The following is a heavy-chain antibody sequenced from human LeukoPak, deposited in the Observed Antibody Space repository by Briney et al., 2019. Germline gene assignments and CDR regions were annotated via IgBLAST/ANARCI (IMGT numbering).Heavy chain of an antibody. Sequence: GGSLRLSCAASGVTFSSYSMNWVRQAPGKGLEWVSSISSSSSYIYYADSVKGRFTISRDNAKNSLYLQMNSLRAEDTAVYYCARVPLYAAVAEGDYFDYWGQGTLVTVSS. CDR1: GVTFSSYS. CDR3: ARVPLYAAVAEGDYFDY. CDR2: ISSSSSYI. D-gene: IGHD6-19*01. V-gene: IGHV3-21*01. J-gene: IGHJ4*02.